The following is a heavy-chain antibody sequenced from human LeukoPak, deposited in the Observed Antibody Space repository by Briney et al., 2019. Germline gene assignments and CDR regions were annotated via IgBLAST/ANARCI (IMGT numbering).Heavy chain of an antibody. J-gene: IGHJ4*02. V-gene: IGHV6-1*01. D-gene: IGHD2-2*02. CDR1: GDSVSSNSVT. Sequence: SQTLSLTCAISGDSVSSNSVTWNWIRQSPSRGLEWLGRTYYRSTWYNDYAVSVRGRITVNPDTSKNQFSLHLNSVTPEDTAVYYCARALGVVVPTAIPDYWGQGTLVTVSS. CDR3: ARALGVVVPTAIPDY. CDR2: TYYRSTWYN.